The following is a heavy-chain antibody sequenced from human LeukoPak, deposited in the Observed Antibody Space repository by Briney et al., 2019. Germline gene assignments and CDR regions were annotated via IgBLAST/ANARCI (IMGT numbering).Heavy chain of an antibody. D-gene: IGHD6-13*01. Sequence: SETLSLTCTVSGGSISSIDYYWGWVRQSPGKGLEWIGSIYYDGSTDYNPSLKGRVTISVDTSKNQLSLQMTSVTAADTAVYYCATLSGSSWYFDYWGQGTLVTVSS. CDR3: ATLSGSSWYFDY. CDR2: IYYDGST. J-gene: IGHJ4*02. V-gene: IGHV4-39*01. CDR1: GGSISSIDYY.